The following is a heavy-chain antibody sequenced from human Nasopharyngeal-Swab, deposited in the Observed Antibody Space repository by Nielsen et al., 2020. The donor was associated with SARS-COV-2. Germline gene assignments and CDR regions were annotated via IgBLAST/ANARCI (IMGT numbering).Heavy chain of an antibody. V-gene: IGHV3-20*04. CDR1: GFPFDDYG. CDR3: ARDRGDGYNLGAFDI. J-gene: IGHJ3*02. Sequence: GGSLRLSCAASGFPFDDYGMNWVRQAPGTGLEWVAGINWNGGSIGYADSVRGRFTISRDNAKNSLYLQLNSLRAEDTAFYYCARDRGDGYNLGAFDIWGQGTMVTVSS. CDR2: INWNGGSI. D-gene: IGHD5-24*01.